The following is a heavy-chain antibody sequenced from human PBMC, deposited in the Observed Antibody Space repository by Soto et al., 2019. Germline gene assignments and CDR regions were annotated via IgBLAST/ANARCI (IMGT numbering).Heavy chain of an antibody. CDR1: GYTFTGYY. CDR3: ARDRSMATRCLYRPYYDYGMDV. V-gene: IGHV1-2*02. CDR2: INPNSGGT. J-gene: IGHJ6*02. Sequence: QVQLVQSGAELKKPGASVKVSCKASGYTFTGYYMHWVRQAPGQGLELMGWINPNSGGTNYAQKLLGRVTITRDTSITTAYRELSRLRPDDPAVYYCARDRSMATRCLYRPYYDYGMDVWGQGTTVTVSS. D-gene: IGHD3-10*01.